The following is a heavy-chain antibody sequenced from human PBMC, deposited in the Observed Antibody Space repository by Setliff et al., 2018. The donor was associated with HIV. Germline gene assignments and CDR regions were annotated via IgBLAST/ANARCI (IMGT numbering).Heavy chain of an antibody. CDR2: FNPEEGKT. CDR1: GYTLSELS. CDR3: AASISSRHYYGSAL. Sequence: GASVKVSCKISGYTLSELSMHWVRQAPGKGLEWMVGFNPEEGKTIYAQKFQGRVTMTEDTSTDTAFMDLNNLRSEDTAVYYCAASISSRHYYGSALWGRGTQVTVSS. V-gene: IGHV1-24*01. D-gene: IGHD3-10*01. J-gene: IGHJ2*01.